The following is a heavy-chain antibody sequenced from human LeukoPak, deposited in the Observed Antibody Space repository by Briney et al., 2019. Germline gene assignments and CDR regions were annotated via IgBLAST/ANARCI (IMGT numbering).Heavy chain of an antibody. CDR2: IYYSGST. CDR1: GGSISSSSYY. V-gene: IGHV4-39*01. D-gene: IGHD6-19*01. Sequence: PSETLSLTCTASGGSISSSSYYWGWIRQPPGKGLEWIGSIYYSGSTYYNPSLKSRVTISVDTSKNQFSLKLSSVTAADTAVYYCASCDSSGWHTTFDYWGQGTLVTVSS. CDR3: ASCDSSGWHTTFDY. J-gene: IGHJ4*02.